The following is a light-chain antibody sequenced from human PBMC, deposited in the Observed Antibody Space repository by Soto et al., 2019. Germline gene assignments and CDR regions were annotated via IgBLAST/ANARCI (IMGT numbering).Light chain of an antibody. J-gene: IGKJ5*01. V-gene: IGKV3-15*01. CDR1: QSVSGN. CDR2: GAS. CDR3: QQAFLLIT. Sequence: IVVKKSLATPSVKQSERATLSCRASQSVSGNLAWYQQKPGQAPRLLTYGASTRATGIPARFSGSGSGTEFTLTICSLQSDDFPVYSSQQAFLLIT.